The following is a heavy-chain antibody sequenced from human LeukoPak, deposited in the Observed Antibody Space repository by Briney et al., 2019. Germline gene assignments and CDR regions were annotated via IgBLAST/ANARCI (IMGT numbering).Heavy chain of an antibody. CDR2: IFYSGST. V-gene: IGHV4-31*03. D-gene: IGHD3-22*01. CDR1: GGSIRSNSYY. Sequence: SETLSLTCTVSGGSIRSNSYYWSWIRQRPGKGLEWIGYIFYSGSTHYNPSLKSRVTISVDPSKNQFSLKLSSVTAADTAVYYCARALYYSSGYFFFDYWGQGILVTVSS. J-gene: IGHJ4*02. CDR3: ARALYYSSGYFFFDY.